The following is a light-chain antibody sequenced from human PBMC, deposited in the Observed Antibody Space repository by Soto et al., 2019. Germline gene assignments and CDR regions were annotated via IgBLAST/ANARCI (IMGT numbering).Light chain of an antibody. J-gene: IGKJ2*02. CDR1: QNVGNN. CDR3: QQRSRWPRGT. Sequence: VLTQSPATLSLSPGESATLSCRASQNVGNNLAWYQQKSGQAPRLLIYAASDRATGVPARFSGRISGTAFTLTISSLAPEDFATYFCQQRSRWPRGTFGRGTKLE. CDR2: AAS. V-gene: IGKV3-11*01.